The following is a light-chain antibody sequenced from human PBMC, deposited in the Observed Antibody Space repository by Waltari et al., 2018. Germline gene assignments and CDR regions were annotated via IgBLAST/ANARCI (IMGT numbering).Light chain of an antibody. J-gene: IGLJ2*01. V-gene: IGLV2-11*01. CDR3: CSYAGNSMI. CDR1: SSDIGAYMY. Sequence: QSALTQPRSVSGSPGQSVTISCSGTSSDIGAYMYVSWYQQHPGKAPRLIIYDIKKRRAGVPDRFSGPKSGNTASLTISGLQPDDGADYFCCSYAGNSMIFGGGTMLTVL. CDR2: DIK.